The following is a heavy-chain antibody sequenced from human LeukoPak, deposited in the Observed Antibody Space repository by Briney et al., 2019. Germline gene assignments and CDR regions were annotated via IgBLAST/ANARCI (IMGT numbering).Heavy chain of an antibody. CDR1: GGSFRSYY. CDR3: ARGGSGYDAFDI. Sequence: PSETLSLTCTVSGGSFRSYYWSWLRQPPGKGLEWIGYISYSGSTNYNPSLKSRVTISVDTSKNQFSLKLNSVTAADTAVYYCARGGSGYDAFDIWGQGTMVTVSS. J-gene: IGHJ3*02. V-gene: IGHV4-59*01. D-gene: IGHD5-12*01. CDR2: ISYSGST.